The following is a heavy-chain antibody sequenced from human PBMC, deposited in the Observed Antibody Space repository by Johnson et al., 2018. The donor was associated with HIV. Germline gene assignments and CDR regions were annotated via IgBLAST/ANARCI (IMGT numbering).Heavy chain of an antibody. D-gene: IGHD2-15*01. CDR3: ARPQSYCTEGICYPFVLDI. Sequence: VQLVESGGGLVQPGGSLRLSCAASGFTVSSNYMSWVRQAPGKGLEWVSGINWNGGSTGYADSVKGRFTISRDNANNSLYLQMNSLRGEDTALYYCARPQSYCTEGICYPFVLDIWGQGTMVTVSS. CDR2: INWNGGST. J-gene: IGHJ3*02. CDR1: GFTVSSNY. V-gene: IGHV3-20*04.